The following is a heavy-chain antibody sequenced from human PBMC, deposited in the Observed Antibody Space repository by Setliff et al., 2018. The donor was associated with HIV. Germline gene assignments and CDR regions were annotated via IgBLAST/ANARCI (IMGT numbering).Heavy chain of an antibody. J-gene: IGHJ4*02. Sequence: ETLSLTCSVYGDSIGSNTFYWGWLRQPPGKEPEWIGSINHSGNTYYYPSLKSRVTMSVDTSKNQFSLRLSSVTATDTAVYYCARHRASSSGFPLDFWGQGILVTVS. CDR3: ARHRASSSGFPLDF. CDR2: INHSGNT. D-gene: IGHD6-6*01. CDR1: GDSIGSNTFY. V-gene: IGHV4-39*01.